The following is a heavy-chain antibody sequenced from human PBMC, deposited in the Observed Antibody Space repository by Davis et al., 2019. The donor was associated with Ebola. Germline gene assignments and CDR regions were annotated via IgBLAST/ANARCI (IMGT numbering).Heavy chain of an antibody. V-gene: IGHV4-39*07. D-gene: IGHD6-6*01. CDR1: GGSISSGTYY. CDR2: IYYDGRT. CDR3: ARLSGLFSSSSGALYFDL. J-gene: IGHJ2*01. Sequence: SETLSLTCSVSGGSISSGTYYWGWVRQPPGRGLEWIASIYYDGRTYYRSSLEGRVTILLDTSKNQFSLKLRSVTAADTAVYFCARLSGLFSSSSGALYFDLWGRGTLVSASS.